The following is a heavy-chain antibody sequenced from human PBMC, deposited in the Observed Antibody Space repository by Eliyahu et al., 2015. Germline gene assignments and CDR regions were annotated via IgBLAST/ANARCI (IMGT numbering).Heavy chain of an antibody. CDR2: IKSKTDGGTT. D-gene: IGHD3-22*01. CDR3: TTGGLTMIVVANDY. V-gene: IGHV3-15*01. J-gene: IGHJ4*02. Sequence: EVQLVESGGGLVKPGGSLRLSCAASGFPFXTAWXXWVRQAPGKGLEWVGRIKSKTDGGTTDYAAPVKGRFTISRDDSKNTLYLQMNSLKTEDTAVYYCTTGGLTMIVVANDYWGQGTLVTVSS. CDR1: GFPFXTAW.